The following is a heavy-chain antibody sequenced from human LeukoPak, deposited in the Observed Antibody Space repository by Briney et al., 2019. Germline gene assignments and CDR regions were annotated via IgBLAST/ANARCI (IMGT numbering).Heavy chain of an antibody. CDR3: ARSYCNGGSCHDYFDY. D-gene: IGHD2-15*01. CDR2: INPNSGGT. CDR1: GYTFINYY. V-gene: IGHV1-2*02. J-gene: IGHJ4*02. Sequence: ASVKVSCKASGYTFINYYMNWVRQAPGQGLEWMGWINPNSGGTNYAQKFQGRVTMTRDTSISTAYMELRRLSSDDTAIYYCARSYCNGGSCHDYFDYWGQGTLVSVSS.